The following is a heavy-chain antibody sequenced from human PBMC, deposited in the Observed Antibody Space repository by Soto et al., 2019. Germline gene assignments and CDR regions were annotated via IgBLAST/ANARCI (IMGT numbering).Heavy chain of an antibody. Sequence: ASVKVSCKASGYTFTSYAMHWVRQAPGQRLEWMGWINAGNGNTKYSQKFQGRVTITRDTSASTAYMELSSLRSEDTAVYYCARSAKPGYYMDIWGKGTTVTVSS. CDR3: ARSAKPGYYMDI. CDR2: INAGNGNT. CDR1: GYTFTSYA. V-gene: IGHV1-3*01. J-gene: IGHJ6*03.